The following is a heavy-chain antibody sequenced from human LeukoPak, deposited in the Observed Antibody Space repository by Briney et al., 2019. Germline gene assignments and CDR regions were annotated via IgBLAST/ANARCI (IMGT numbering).Heavy chain of an antibody. CDR2: ISENSKDI. J-gene: IGHJ3*02. Sequence: GGSLRLSCVVSGFTVSSHSMNWVRQAPGKGLEWVSSISENSKDIFYVDSVKGRFTISRDNAKNSLYLQMNSLRADDTSRYYCPREVDEAFDISDQGTMATVYS. V-gene: IGHV3-21*01. CDR3: PREVDEAFDI. CDR1: GFTVSSHS.